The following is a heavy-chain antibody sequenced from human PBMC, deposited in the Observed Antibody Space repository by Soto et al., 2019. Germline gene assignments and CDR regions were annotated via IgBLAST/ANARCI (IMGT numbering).Heavy chain of an antibody. J-gene: IGHJ3*02. Sequence: GASVKVSCKASGGTFSSYAISWVRQAPGQGLEWMGGIIPIFGTANYAQKFQGRVTITADESTSTAYMELSSLRSEDTAVYYCARALLVWPGPDHDAFDIWGQGTMVTVSS. CDR3: ARALLVWPGPDHDAFDI. CDR2: IIPIFGTA. V-gene: IGHV1-69*13. CDR1: GGTFSSYA. D-gene: IGHD3-3*02.